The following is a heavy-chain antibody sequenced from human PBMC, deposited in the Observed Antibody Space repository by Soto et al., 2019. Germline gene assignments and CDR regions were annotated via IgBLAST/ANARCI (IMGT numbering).Heavy chain of an antibody. V-gene: IGHV3-7*01. Sequence: PGGSLRLSCAASGFTFSSYWMSWVRQAPGKGLEWVANIKQDGSEKYYVDSVKGRFTISRDNAKNSLYLQMNSLRAEDTAVYYCARVSKVVVAATYYFDYWGQGTLVTVSS. J-gene: IGHJ4*02. D-gene: IGHD2-15*01. CDR2: IKQDGSEK. CDR3: ARVSKVVVAATYYFDY. CDR1: GFTFSSYW.